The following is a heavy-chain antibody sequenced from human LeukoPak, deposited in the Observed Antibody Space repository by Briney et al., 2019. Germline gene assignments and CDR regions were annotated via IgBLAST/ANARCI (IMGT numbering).Heavy chain of an antibody. CDR3: ARVTTAWYVIGY. Sequence: SETLSLTCTVSSGSVSNSHYYWAWVRQPPGKGLEWLGSIFYSGNTHYNPSLKSPVTISIDTSKNQFSLRLSSVTAADTAIYYCARVTTAWYVIGYWGQGALVTVSS. CDR2: IFYSGNT. CDR1: SGSVSNSHYY. J-gene: IGHJ4*02. V-gene: IGHV4-39*07. D-gene: IGHD6-13*01.